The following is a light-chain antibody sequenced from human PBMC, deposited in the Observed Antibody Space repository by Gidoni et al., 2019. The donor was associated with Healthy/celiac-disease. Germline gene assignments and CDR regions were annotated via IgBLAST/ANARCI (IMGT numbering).Light chain of an antibody. V-gene: IGKV3-20*01. CDR1: QSVSSSY. CDR3: QQYGSSPPYT. J-gene: IGKJ2*01. CDR2: GAS. Sequence: EIVLTQSPGTLSLSPGESATLSCRASQSVSSSYLAWYQQKPGQAPRLLIYGASSRATGIPDRFSGSGSATDFTLTISRLGPEDFAVYYCQQYGSSPPYTFGQGTKLEIK.